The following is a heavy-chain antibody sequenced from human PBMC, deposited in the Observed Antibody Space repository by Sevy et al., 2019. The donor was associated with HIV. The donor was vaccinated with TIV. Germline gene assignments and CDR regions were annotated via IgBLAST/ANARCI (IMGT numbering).Heavy chain of an antibody. CDR1: GFTFSSSS. D-gene: IGHD6-13*01. Sequence: GGSLRLSCAASGFTFSSSSMTWVRQAPGKGLEWVATISQGGSEEYYVDSVKGRFTISRDNAKNSLDLQMNSLSAVDTAVYFCARFVSLGYWGQGTLVTVSS. J-gene: IGHJ4*02. V-gene: IGHV3-7*01. CDR2: ISQGGSEE. CDR3: ARFVSLGY.